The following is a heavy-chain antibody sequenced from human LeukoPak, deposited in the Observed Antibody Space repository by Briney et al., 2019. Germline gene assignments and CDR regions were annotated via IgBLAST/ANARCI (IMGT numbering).Heavy chain of an antibody. CDR3: ARLELGYCSSTSCSSGY. Sequence: GGSLRRSCAASGFTFSSYSMNWVRQAPGKGLEWVSSISSSSSYIYYADSVKGRFTISRDNAKNSLYLQMNSLRAEDTAVYYCARLELGYCSSTSCSSGYWGQGTLVTVSS. V-gene: IGHV3-21*01. CDR2: ISSSSSYI. D-gene: IGHD2-2*01. CDR1: GFTFSSYS. J-gene: IGHJ4*02.